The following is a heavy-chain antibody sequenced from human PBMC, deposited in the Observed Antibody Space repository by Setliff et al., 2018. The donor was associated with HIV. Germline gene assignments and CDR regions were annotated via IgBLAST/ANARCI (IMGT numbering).Heavy chain of an antibody. Sequence: GSLRLSCAASGFTFSSYAMHWVRQAPGKGLEWVAVIPYDGSNKYYADSVKGRFTISRDNSKNTLYLQMNSLKTEDTAVYYCARPQHIYDDSSDDYWGQGTLVTVSS. CDR2: IPYDGSNK. CDR1: GFTFSSYA. V-gene: IGHV3-30*07. D-gene: IGHD3-22*01. CDR3: ARPQHIYDDSSDDY. J-gene: IGHJ4*02.